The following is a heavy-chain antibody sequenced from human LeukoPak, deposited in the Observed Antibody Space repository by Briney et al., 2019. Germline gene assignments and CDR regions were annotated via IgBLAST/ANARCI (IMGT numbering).Heavy chain of an antibody. CDR2: INHSGST. V-gene: IGHV4-34*01. Sequence: SETLSLACAVYGGSFSGYYWSWIRQPPGKGLEWIGEINHSGSTNYNPSLKSRVTISVDMSKNQFSLKLSSVTAADTAVYYCAREHSIVGFDYWGQGTLVTVSS. D-gene: IGHD1-26*01. CDR3: AREHSIVGFDY. J-gene: IGHJ4*02. CDR1: GGSFSGYY.